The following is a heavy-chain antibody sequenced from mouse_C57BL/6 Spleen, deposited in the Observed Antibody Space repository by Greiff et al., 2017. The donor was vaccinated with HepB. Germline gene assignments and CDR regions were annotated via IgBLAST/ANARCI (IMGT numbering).Heavy chain of an antibody. D-gene: IGHD2-4*01. Sequence: VQLQQSGPELVKPGASVKISCKASGYSFTGYYMNWVKQSPEKSLEWIGEINPSTGGTTYNQKFKAKATLTVDKSSSTAYMQLKSLTSEDSAVYYCARSSYYDYDGQAWFAYGGQGTLVTVSA. CDR3: ARSSYYDYDGQAWFAY. V-gene: IGHV1-42*01. J-gene: IGHJ3*01. CDR2: INPSTGGT. CDR1: GYSFTGYY.